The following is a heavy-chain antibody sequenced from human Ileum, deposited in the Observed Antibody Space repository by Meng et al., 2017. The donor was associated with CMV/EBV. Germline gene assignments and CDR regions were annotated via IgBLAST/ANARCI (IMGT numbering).Heavy chain of an antibody. CDR2: ITGSGGST. CDR3: TTQSRGDGYYFDY. Sequence: GGSLRLSCAASGFTFSSYSMSWVRQAPGRGLEWVSGITGSGGSTYYADSVKGRFTISRDNSKNTLYLQMNSLKTEDTALYYCTTQSRGDGYYFDYWGQGILVTVSS. D-gene: IGHD5-24*01. CDR1: GFTFSSYS. J-gene: IGHJ4*02. V-gene: IGHV3-23*01.